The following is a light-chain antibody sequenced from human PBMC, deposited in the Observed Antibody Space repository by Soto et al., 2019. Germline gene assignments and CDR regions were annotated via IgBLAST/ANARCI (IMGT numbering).Light chain of an antibody. CDR2: LNSDGSH. V-gene: IGLV4-69*01. CDR3: HTWDCCIHYV. Sequence: QSVLTQSPSASASLGASVKLTCTLSSGHSSYAIAWHQQQPEKGPRYLMKLNSDGSHSKGDGIPDRFSGSSSGAARYLPFSSLQSEDDADYYCHTWDCCIHYVFGTGTKLTVL. J-gene: IGLJ1*01. CDR1: SGHSSYA.